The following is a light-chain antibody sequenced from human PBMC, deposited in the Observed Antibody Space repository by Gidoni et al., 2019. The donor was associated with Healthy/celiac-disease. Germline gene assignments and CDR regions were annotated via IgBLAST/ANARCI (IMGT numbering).Light chain of an antibody. CDR1: ALPKQY. CDR2: KDS. Sequence: SYELTQPPSVSVSPGQTARITCSGDALPKQYAYWYQKKPGQAPVLVIYKDSERPSGIPERFSGSSSGTTVTLTISGVQAEDEADYYCQSADSSGTSWVFGGGTKLT. CDR3: QSADSSGTSWV. J-gene: IGLJ3*02. V-gene: IGLV3-25*03.